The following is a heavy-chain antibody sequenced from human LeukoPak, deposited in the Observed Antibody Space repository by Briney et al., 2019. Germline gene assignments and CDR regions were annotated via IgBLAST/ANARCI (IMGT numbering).Heavy chain of an antibody. CDR1: GFTFSSYE. J-gene: IGHJ4*02. V-gene: IGHV3-48*03. CDR3: ARVDYDFWSGYSTY. D-gene: IGHD3-3*01. Sequence: PGGSLTLSCAASGFTFSSYEMNWVRQAPGKGLEWVSYISSSGSTIYYADSVKGRFTISRDNAKNSLYLQMNSLRAEDTAVYYCARVDYDFWSGYSTYWGQGTLVTVSS. CDR2: ISSSGSTI.